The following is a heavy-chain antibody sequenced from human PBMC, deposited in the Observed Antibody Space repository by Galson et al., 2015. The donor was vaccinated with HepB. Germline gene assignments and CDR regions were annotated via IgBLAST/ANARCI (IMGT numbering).Heavy chain of an antibody. D-gene: IGHD2-15*01. CDR1: GYTLTELS. CDR3: ATFGYCSGGSCYSFDP. CDR2: FDPEDGET. V-gene: IGHV1-24*01. J-gene: IGHJ5*02. Sequence: SVKVSCKASGYTLTELSMHWVRQAPGKGLEWMGGFDPEDGETIYAQKFQGRVTMTEDTSTDTAYMELSSLRSEDTAVYYCATFGYCSGGSCYSFDPWGQGTLVTVSS.